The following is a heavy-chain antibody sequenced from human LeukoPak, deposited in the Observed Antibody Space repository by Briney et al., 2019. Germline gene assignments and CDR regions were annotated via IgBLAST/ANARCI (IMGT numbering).Heavy chain of an antibody. D-gene: IGHD4-23*01. Sequence: PGDSLRLSCVASGFTFSDYTMHWVRQAPGKGLEYVSAISSYGDNTYYANSVKGRFTISRDNSKNTLYLQMGSLRADDMAVYCCARATNSYVGNSDFWGQGTLVSVFS. CDR3: ARATNSYVGNSDF. CDR2: ISSYGDNT. J-gene: IGHJ4*02. V-gene: IGHV3-64*01. CDR1: GFTFSDYT.